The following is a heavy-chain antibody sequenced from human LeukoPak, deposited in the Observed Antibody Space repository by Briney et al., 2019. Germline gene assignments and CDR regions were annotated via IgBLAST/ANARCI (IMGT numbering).Heavy chain of an antibody. Sequence: GSSVKVSCKASGYTFTSYGISWVRQAPGQGLEWMGWISAYNSNTNYAQKLHARVTMTTDTSTSTAYMELRSLRSDDTAVYYCARDGYCSGGSCYFIAVAGDYWGQGTLVTVSS. CDR1: GYTFTSYG. V-gene: IGHV1-18*01. D-gene: IGHD2-15*01. CDR3: ARDGYCSGGSCYFIAVAGDY. J-gene: IGHJ4*02. CDR2: ISAYNSNT.